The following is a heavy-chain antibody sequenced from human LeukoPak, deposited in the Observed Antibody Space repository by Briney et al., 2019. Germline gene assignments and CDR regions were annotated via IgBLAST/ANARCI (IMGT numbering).Heavy chain of an antibody. CDR1: GFTFSSYA. Sequence: GGSLRLSCAASGFTFSSYAMSWVRQAPGKGLEWVSAISGSGGSTYYADSVKGRFTISRDNSKNTLYLQMNSLRAEDTAVYYCAKVIAAAGTKYYYYYYMDVWGKGTTVTVSS. J-gene: IGHJ6*03. V-gene: IGHV3-23*01. CDR3: AKVIAAAGTKYYYYYYMDV. CDR2: ISGSGGST. D-gene: IGHD6-13*01.